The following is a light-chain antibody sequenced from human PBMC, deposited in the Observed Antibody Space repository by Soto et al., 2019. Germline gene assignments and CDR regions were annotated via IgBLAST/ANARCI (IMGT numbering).Light chain of an antibody. CDR1: QNITKY. V-gene: IGKV1-39*01. J-gene: IGKJ3*01. Sequence: DIQMTQSPSSLSASVGERATITCRASQNITKYLNWYQRKPGKAPKLLIYAASTLQSGVPARFSGSESGTEFTLTISSLQPEDFGDYICQQSYKTPFTFGPGTKVEIK. CDR2: AAS. CDR3: QQSYKTPFT.